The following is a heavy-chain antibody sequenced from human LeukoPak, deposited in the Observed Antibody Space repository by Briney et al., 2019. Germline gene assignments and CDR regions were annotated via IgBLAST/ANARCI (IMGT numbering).Heavy chain of an antibody. CDR1: GFTFSDYH. CDR3: ATSSGSSA. Sequence: PGGSLRLSCAASGFTFSDYHMSWFRQAPGKGLEWVSSISTSDSTTIHYADSVKGRFSISRDNARNSLYLQMNSLRAEDTAVYYCATSSGSSAWGQGTLVTVSS. J-gene: IGHJ5*02. CDR2: ISTSDSTTI. D-gene: IGHD3-10*01. V-gene: IGHV3-11*01.